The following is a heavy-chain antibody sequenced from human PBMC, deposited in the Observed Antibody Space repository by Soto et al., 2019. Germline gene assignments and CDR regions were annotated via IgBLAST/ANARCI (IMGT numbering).Heavy chain of an antibody. CDR2: IYYSGRT. Sequence: QVQLQESGPGLVKPSQTLSLTCTVSGGSISSGGYYWSWIRQHPGKGLEWIGYIYYSGRTYYNPPLKSRVTISVDTSKNQFSLKLSSVTAADTAVYYCARAGSSGEVDYWGQGTLVTVSS. V-gene: IGHV4-31*03. J-gene: IGHJ4*02. CDR3: ARAGSSGEVDY. CDR1: GGSISSGGYY. D-gene: IGHD4-17*01.